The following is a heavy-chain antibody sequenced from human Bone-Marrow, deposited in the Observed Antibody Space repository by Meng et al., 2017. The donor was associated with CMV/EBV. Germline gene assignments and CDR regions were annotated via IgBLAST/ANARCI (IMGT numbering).Heavy chain of an antibody. CDR2: IWYDGSNK. Sequence: GESLKISCAASGFTFSSYGMHWVRQAPGKGLEWVAVIWYDGSNKYYADSVKGRFTISRDNSKNTLYLQMNSLRAEDTAVYYCAKGWSGYHNWFDTWGQGTLVTVSS. CDR1: GFTFSSYG. V-gene: IGHV3-33*06. D-gene: IGHD3-3*01. J-gene: IGHJ5*02. CDR3: AKGWSGYHNWFDT.